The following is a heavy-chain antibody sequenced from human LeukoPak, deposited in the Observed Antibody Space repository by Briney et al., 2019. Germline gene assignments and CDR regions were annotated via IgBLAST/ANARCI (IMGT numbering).Heavy chain of an antibody. CDR1: GFTFKSYA. J-gene: IGHJ5*02. CDR3: AKVSSGEHTFWSDFSQDKWFDP. V-gene: IGHV3-23*01. Sequence: GGSLRLSCAASGFTFKSYAMTWVRQAPGKGLEWVSAIGGGGDKVFYADSVKGRFTISRDNSKQTLFLQMYSLGAADTAVYYCAKVSSGEHTFWSDFSQDKWFDPWGLGTLVTVAS. D-gene: IGHD3-3*01. CDR2: IGGGGDKV.